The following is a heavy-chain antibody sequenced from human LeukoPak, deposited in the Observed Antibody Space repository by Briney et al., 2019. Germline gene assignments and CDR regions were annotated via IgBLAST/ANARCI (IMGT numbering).Heavy chain of an antibody. CDR1: GFTFSSYS. V-gene: IGHV3-23*01. CDR3: AKDQKAITIFGVVIKGGAFDI. Sequence: GSLRLSCAASGFTFSSYSMSWVRQAPGEGLEWVPAISGSGGSTYYADSVKGRFTISRDNSKNTLYLQMNSLRAEDTAVYYCAKDQKAITIFGVVIKGGAFDIWGQGTMVTVSS. CDR2: ISGSGGST. D-gene: IGHD3-3*01. J-gene: IGHJ3*02.